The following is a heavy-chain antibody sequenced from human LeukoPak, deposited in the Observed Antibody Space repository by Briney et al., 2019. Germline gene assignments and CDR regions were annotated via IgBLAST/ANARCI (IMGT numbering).Heavy chain of an antibody. J-gene: IGHJ4*02. CDR3: LKGGWATIGPPKD. CDR2: INDDGSLT. V-gene: IGHV3-64D*08. Sequence: GGSLRLSCSAAGFTFRSHAMHWVRQAPGKGLEYVSTINDDGSLTYYADSVKGRFTISRDNPKNTVYLQMNNLRPDDSAVYHCLKGGWATIGPPKDWGQGTQVSVSS. D-gene: IGHD5-24*01. CDR1: GFTFRSHA.